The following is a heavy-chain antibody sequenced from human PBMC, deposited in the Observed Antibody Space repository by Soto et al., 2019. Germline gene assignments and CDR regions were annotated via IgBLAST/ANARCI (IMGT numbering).Heavy chain of an antibody. Sequence: GESLKISCKGSGYSFTSYWISWVRQMPGKGLEWMGRIDRSDSYTNYSPSFQGHVTISADKSISTAYLQWSSLKASDTAMYYCARTGGIVVVPAAMHEYYYGMDVWGQGTTVTVSS. J-gene: IGHJ6*02. CDR2: IDRSDSYT. CDR1: GYSFTSYW. V-gene: IGHV5-10-1*01. D-gene: IGHD2-2*01. CDR3: ARTGGIVVVPAAMHEYYYGMDV.